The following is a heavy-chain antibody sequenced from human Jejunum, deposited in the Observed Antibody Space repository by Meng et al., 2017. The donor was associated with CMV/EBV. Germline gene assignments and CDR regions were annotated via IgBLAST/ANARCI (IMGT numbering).Heavy chain of an antibody. CDR2: TVYGGSL. J-gene: IGHJ4*02. Sequence: CTVSGGSVSSGNYPWNWIRQPPGKGLESIGQTVYGGSLKYNPSLESRLSISIDTSKNQFSLNLNSVTAADTAVYYYAGLIVGNGGRGHWGQGTLVTVSS. CDR3: AGLIVGNGGRGH. V-gene: IGHV4-61*01. CDR1: GGSVSSGNYP. D-gene: IGHD2/OR15-2a*01.